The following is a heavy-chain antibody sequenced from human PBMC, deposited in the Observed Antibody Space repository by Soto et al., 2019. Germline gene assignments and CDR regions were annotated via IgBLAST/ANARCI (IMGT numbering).Heavy chain of an antibody. J-gene: IGHJ4*02. D-gene: IGHD2-2*02. V-gene: IGHV3-23*01. CDR2: ISGSGGST. Sequence: PGGSLRLSCAASGSTFSSYAMSWVRQAPGKGLEWVSAISGSGGSTYYADSVKGRFTISRDNSKNTLYLQMNSLRAEDTAVYYCAANSDIVVVPAAILVNLGYWGQGTLVTVSS. CDR3: AANSDIVVVPAAILVNLGY. CDR1: GSTFSSYA.